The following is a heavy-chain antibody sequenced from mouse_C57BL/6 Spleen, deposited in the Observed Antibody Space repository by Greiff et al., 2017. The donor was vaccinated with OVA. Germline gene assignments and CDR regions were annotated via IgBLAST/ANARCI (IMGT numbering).Heavy chain of an antibody. CDR2: ISSGGSYN. CDR3: ARAPYSNYEGDLDD. V-gene: IGHV5-6*01. J-gene: IGHJ2*01. Sequence: DVQLVESGGDLVKPGGSLKLSCAASGFTFSSYGMSWVRQTPDKRLEWVATISSGGSYNYYPDSVKGRFTISRDNAKNTLYLQMSSLKSEDTAMYYCARAPYSNYEGDLDDWGQGTTLTVSS. CDR1: GFTFSSYG. D-gene: IGHD2-5*01.